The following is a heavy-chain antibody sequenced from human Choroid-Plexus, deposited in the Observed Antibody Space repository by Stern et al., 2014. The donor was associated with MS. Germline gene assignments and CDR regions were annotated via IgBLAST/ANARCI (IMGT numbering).Heavy chain of an antibody. CDR3: AKDRQYLTYFFDH. D-gene: IGHD2/OR15-2a*01. CDR1: GFTFGSCA. CDR2: VSYDGNNK. Sequence: VQLVQSGGGVVQPGRPLRLSCVASGFTFGSCAMPWVRQAPGKGLEWGAGVSYDGNNKYYADSVKGRFTISRDNSQNTLYMQMSSLRPEDTAVYYCAKDRQYLTYFFDHWGQGSLVTVSS. V-gene: IGHV3-30*18. J-gene: IGHJ5*02.